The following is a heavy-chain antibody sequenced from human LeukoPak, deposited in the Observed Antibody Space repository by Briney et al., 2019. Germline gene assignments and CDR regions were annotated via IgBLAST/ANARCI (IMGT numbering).Heavy chain of an antibody. V-gene: IGHV4-61*02. CDR2: MYTSGST. D-gene: IGHD3-10*01. Sequence: SQTLSVTCTVSVGSISSGSYYWSWIRQPAGKGLECMGRMYTSGSTNYNPSLKSRVTISVDTSKNQFSLKLSSVTAADTAVYYCAREPGGVLWFGESHRYYYYYYMDVWGKGTTVTISS. CDR3: AREPGGVLWFGESHRYYYYYYMDV. J-gene: IGHJ6*03. CDR1: VGSISSGSYY.